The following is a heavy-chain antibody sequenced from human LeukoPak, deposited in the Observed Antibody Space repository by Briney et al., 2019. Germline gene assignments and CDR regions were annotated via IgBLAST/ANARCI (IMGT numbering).Heavy chain of an antibody. CDR3: ARGEYDILTGYYLFDY. CDR1: GGSFSGYY. CDR2: INHSGST. D-gene: IGHD3-9*01. Sequence: PSETLSLTRSVYGGSFSGYYWSWIRHPPGKGLEWIGEINHSGSTNYNPSLKSRVTISVDTSKNQFSLKLSSVTAADTAVYYCARGEYDILTGYYLFDYWGQGTLVTVSS. V-gene: IGHV4-34*01. J-gene: IGHJ4*02.